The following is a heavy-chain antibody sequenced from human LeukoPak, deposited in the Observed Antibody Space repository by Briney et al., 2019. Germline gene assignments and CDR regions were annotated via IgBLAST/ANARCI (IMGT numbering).Heavy chain of an antibody. CDR3: ARGGSSGWYFGLY. J-gene: IGHJ4*02. Sequence: GGSLRLSCAASGFSFSTYSMSWVRQAPGKGLEGDSSISSNSGSIYQADSVKGRFTISRDNAKNSLYLQMNSLRAEDTAVYYCARGGSSGWYFGLYWGQGTLVTVSS. D-gene: IGHD6-19*01. CDR1: GFSFSTYS. CDR2: ISSNSGSI. V-gene: IGHV3-21*01.